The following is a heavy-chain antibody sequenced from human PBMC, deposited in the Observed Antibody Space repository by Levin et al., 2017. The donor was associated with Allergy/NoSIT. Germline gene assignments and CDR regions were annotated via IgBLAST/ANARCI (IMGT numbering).Heavy chain of an antibody. V-gene: IGHV4-31*03. D-gene: IGHD3-10*01. Sequence: PSETLSLTCTVSGGSISSGGYYWSWIRQHPGKGLEWIGYIYYSGSTYYNPSLKSRVTISVDTSKNQFSLKLSSVTAADTAVYYCARDHRIVALGGWFDPWGQGTLVTVSS. CDR1: GGSISSGGYY. J-gene: IGHJ5*02. CDR3: ARDHRIVALGGWFDP. CDR2: IYYSGST.